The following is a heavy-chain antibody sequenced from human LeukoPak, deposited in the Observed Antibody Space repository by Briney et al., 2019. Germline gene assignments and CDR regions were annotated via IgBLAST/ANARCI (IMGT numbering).Heavy chain of an antibody. Sequence: PSETLSLTCTVSGGSISSSSYYWGWIRQPPGKGLEWIGSIYYSGSTYYNPSLKSRVTISVDTSKNQFSLKLSSVTAADTAVYYCARVLNGLDYWGQGTLVTVSS. CDR1: GGSISSSSYY. D-gene: IGHD2-8*01. V-gene: IGHV4-39*07. CDR3: ARVLNGLDY. J-gene: IGHJ4*02. CDR2: IYYSGST.